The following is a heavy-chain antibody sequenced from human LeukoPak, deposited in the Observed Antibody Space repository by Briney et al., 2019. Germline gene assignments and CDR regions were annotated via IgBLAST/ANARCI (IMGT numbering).Heavy chain of an antibody. Sequence: GGSLRLSCAASGFTFSSYEMNWVRQAPGKGLEWVSYISSSGSTIYYADSVKGRFTISRDNAENSLYLQMNSLRAEDTAVYYCARDCSGGSCYVDYWGQGTLVTVSS. CDR2: ISSSGSTI. J-gene: IGHJ4*02. CDR1: GFTFSSYE. CDR3: ARDCSGGSCYVDY. V-gene: IGHV3-48*03. D-gene: IGHD2-15*01.